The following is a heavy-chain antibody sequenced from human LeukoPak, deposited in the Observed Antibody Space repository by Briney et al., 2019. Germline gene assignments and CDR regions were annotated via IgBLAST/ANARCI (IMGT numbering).Heavy chain of an antibody. CDR3: AGSGSSWYSLDN. J-gene: IGHJ4*02. D-gene: IGHD6-13*01. Sequence: GGSLRLSCAASGFTFSSYAMHWVRQAPGKGLEWVAVIWYDGSNKYYADSVKGRFTISRDNSKNTLYLQMNSLRAEDTAVYYCAGSGSSWYSLDNWGQGTLVTVSS. CDR1: GFTFSSYA. V-gene: IGHV3-33*01. CDR2: IWYDGSNK.